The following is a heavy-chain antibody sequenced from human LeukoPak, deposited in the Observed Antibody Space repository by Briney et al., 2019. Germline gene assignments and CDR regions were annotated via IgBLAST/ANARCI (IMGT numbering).Heavy chain of an antibody. Sequence: GGSLRLSCAASGSIFSSYNMNWVRQAPGKGLEWVSSISSSSSYIYYADSVKGRFTISRDNAANSLYLQMNSLRAEDTAVYYCARDYYYDGSGYIWGWGQGTLVTVSS. CDR1: GSIFSSYN. V-gene: IGHV3-21*01. D-gene: IGHD3-22*01. CDR3: ARDYYYDGSGYIWG. J-gene: IGHJ4*02. CDR2: ISSSSSYI.